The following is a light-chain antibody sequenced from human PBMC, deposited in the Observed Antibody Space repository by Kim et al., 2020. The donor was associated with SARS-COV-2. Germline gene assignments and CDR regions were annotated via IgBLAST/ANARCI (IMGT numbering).Light chain of an antibody. CDR3: GTWDSSLSVVV. J-gene: IGLJ2*01. CDR2: DNN. V-gene: IGLV1-51*01. Sequence: GQKVTISCSGSRSNMGNNYVSWYQHLPGSAPKFLIYDNNKRPSGIPDRFSGSKSGTSATLGITGLQTGDEADYYCGTWDSSLSVVVFGGGTQLTVL. CDR1: RSNMGNNY.